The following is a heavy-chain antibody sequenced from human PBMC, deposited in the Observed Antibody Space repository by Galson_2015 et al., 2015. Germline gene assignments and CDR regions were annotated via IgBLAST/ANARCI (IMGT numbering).Heavy chain of an antibody. J-gene: IGHJ2*01. CDR2: IHYSGST. Sequence: TLSLTCTVSGGSISSGDYYWSWIRQPPGKGLEWIGYIHYSGSTYYNPSLKSRVTISVDTSKNQFSLKLSSVTAADTAVYYCARRPSSLPPLRGGRYFDLWGRGTLVTVSS. D-gene: IGHD1-14*01. V-gene: IGHV4-30-4*01. CDR1: GGSISSGDYY. CDR3: ARRPSSLPPLRGGRYFDL.